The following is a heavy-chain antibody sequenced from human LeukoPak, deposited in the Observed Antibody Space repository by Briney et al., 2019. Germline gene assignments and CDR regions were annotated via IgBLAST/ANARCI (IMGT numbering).Heavy chain of an antibody. CDR1: GGSISSSSYY. Sequence: NPSETLSLTCTVSGGSISSSSYYWGWIRQPPGKGLEWIGSIYYSGSTYYNPSLKSRVTLSLDTSKNQFSLRLTSVTAADTAVYYCARNISGLGLYSHHAYDPAGAFDIWGQGTMVTVSS. J-gene: IGHJ3*02. CDR3: ARNISGLGLYSHHAYDPAGAFDI. D-gene: IGHD1-20*01. V-gene: IGHV4-39*07. CDR2: IYYSGST.